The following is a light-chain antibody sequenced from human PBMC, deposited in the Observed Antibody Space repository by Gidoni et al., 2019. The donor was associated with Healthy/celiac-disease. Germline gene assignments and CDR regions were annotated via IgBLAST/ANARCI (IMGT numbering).Light chain of an antibody. Sequence: IQLTQSPSSLSASVGDRDTITCRASQGISSYLAWYQQKPGKAPKLLIYAASTLQSGVPSRFSGSGSGTDFTLTISSLQPEDFATYYCQPLNSYPLTFGGGTKVEIK. CDR3: QPLNSYPLT. J-gene: IGKJ4*01. V-gene: IGKV1-9*01. CDR2: AAS. CDR1: QGISSY.